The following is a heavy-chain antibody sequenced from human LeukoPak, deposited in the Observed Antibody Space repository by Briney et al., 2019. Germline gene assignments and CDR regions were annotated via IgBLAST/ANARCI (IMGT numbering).Heavy chain of an antibody. J-gene: IGHJ3*02. CDR3: ARRGYYYGSGSYYIDAFDI. CDR2: IYPGDSDT. V-gene: IGHV5-51*01. Sequence: GESLKISCKGSGYTFTRYWIGWVRQMPGKGLEWMGIIYPGDSDTRYSPSFQGQVTMLADKSITTAYLQWSSLKASDTAIYYCARRGYYYGSGSYYIDAFDIWGQGTMVTVSS. D-gene: IGHD3-10*01. CDR1: GYTFTRYW.